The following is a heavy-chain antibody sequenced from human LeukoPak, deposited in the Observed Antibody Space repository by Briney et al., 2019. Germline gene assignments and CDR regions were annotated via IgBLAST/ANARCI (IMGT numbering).Heavy chain of an antibody. CDR2: ISYDGSNK. CDR1: GFTFSSYA. CDR3: AKGSSSWSGYDAFDI. D-gene: IGHD6-13*01. V-gene: IGHV3-30-3*01. J-gene: IGHJ3*02. Sequence: GGSLRLSCAASGFTFSSYAMHWVRQAPGKGLEWVAVISYDGSNKYYADSVKGRFTISRDNSKNTLYLQMNSLRAEDTAVYYCAKGSSSWSGYDAFDIWGQGTMVTVSS.